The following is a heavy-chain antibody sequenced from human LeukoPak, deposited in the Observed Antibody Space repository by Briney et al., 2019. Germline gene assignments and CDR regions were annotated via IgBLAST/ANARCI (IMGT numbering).Heavy chain of an antibody. CDR2: IRDSGEA. CDR3: ARDRAANQDWVEFDP. D-gene: IGHD3/OR15-3a*01. V-gene: IGHV3-53*05. J-gene: IGHJ5*02. Sequence: GGSLRLSCAVSGFRVSDYYVSWGRQAPGKGLEWVGLIRDSGEAFYADFARGRFAISRDESENTSYLQMNSLRVEDTAVYFCARDRAANQDWVEFDPWGQGTPVIVSS. CDR1: GFRVSDYY.